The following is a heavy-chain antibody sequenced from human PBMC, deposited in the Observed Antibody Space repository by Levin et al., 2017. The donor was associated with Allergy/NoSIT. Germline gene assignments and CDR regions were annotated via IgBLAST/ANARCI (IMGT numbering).Heavy chain of an antibody. J-gene: IGHJ2*01. V-gene: IGHV3-23*01. D-gene: IGHD2-21*02. CDR3: AKDSLHEEVSANFWYFDL. Sequence: PGESLKISCAASGLTFSSYAVNWVRRAPGKGLEWVSVISGSGESTFYADSVKGRFTISRDNSKNTVFLQMHSLSVEDTAIYYCAKDSLHEEVSANFWYFDLWGRGTLVTVSS. CDR1: GLTFSSYA. CDR2: ISGSGEST.